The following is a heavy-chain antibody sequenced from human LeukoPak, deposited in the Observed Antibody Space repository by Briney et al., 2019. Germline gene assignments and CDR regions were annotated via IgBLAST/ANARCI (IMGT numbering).Heavy chain of an antibody. CDR3: AREGSIAAAGTPFDY. V-gene: IGHV1-46*01. Sequence: ASVKVSCKASGYTFTSYYMNWVRQAPGQGLEWMGIINPSGGSTSYAQKFQGRVTMTRDMSTSTVYMELSSLRSEDTAVYYCAREGSIAAAGTPFDYWGQGTLVTVSS. CDR1: GYTFTSYY. J-gene: IGHJ4*02. CDR2: INPSGGST. D-gene: IGHD6-13*01.